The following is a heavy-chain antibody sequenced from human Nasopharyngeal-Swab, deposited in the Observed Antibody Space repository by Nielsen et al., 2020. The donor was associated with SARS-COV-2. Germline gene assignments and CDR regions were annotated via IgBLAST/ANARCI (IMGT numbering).Heavy chain of an antibody. CDR2: ISSSGSTI. D-gene: IGHD2-21*02. J-gene: IGHJ3*02. CDR3: ARDDHTVVVTAVGHDAFDI. CDR1: GFTFSSYE. V-gene: IGHV3-48*03. Sequence: GESPKISCAASGFTFSSYEMNWVRQAPGKGLEWVSYISSSGSTIYYADSVKGRFTISRDNAKNSLYLQMNSLRAEDTAVYYCARDDHTVVVTAVGHDAFDIWGQGTMVTVSS.